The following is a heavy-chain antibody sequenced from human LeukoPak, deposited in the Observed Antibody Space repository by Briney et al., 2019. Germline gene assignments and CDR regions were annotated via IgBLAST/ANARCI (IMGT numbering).Heavy chain of an antibody. J-gene: IGHJ4*02. CDR3: ANVAGDRMDY. CDR2: ISANTGKT. D-gene: IGHD6-13*01. Sequence: ASVKVSCKASGYTFATYGFFSGRQAPGHRLEWMGWISANTGKTDYAQKFQGRVTMTTDTSTSTAYKEVRSLSPDDTAVYYCANVAGDRMDYWGQGTLLTVSS. V-gene: IGHV1-18*01. CDR1: GYTFATYG.